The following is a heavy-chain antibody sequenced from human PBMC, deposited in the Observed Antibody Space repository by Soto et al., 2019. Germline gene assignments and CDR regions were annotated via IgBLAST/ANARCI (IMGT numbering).Heavy chain of an antibody. CDR2: ISTYNDNS. Sequence: QVQLVQSGAEVKKPGASVKVSCKASGYPFNTYGISWVRQAPGQGLEWMGWISTYNDNSNYAQKLQGRVTMTTDTSTSTAYLEVRSLRSDDTAVYYCARDQILAGMDVWGHGTTVTVSS. V-gene: IGHV1-18*01. J-gene: IGHJ6*02. CDR3: ARDQILAGMDV. D-gene: IGHD6-19*01. CDR1: GYPFNTYG.